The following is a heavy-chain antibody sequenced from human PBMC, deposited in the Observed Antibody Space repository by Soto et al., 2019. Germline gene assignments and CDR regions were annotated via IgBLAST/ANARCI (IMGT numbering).Heavy chain of an antibody. CDR1: GYTFTSYE. J-gene: IGHJ3*01. Sequence: QVQLMQSGAEVKTPGASLKVSCRAAGYTFTSYEIHWVRQATGQGLEWMGWMNPNSGNTDYAQKFQGRVMMTRDTSISTAYMELSGLRSDDTAVYYCAISYCGGDCQDAFDVWGEGTMVTVSS. V-gene: IGHV1-8*01. D-gene: IGHD2-21*02. CDR3: AISYCGGDCQDAFDV. CDR2: MNPNSGNT.